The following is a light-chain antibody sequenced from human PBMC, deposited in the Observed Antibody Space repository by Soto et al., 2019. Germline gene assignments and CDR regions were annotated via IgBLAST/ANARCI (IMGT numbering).Light chain of an antibody. CDR2: DAS. CDR3: QQFNSYPTT. J-gene: IGKJ3*01. CDR1: QGISSA. Sequence: AIQLTQSPSSLSASVGDRVTITCRASQGISSALAWYQQKPGKAPKLLIYDASRLESGVPSRFSGSGSGTDFTLTISSLQPEDFANYYCQQFNSYPTTFGPGTKVDIK. V-gene: IGKV1-13*02.